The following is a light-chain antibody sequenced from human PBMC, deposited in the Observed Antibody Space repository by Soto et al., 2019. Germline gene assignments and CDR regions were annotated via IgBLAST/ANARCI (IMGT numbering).Light chain of an antibody. CDR3: CSYAGSYSWV. Sequence: QSVLTQPRSVSGSPGQSVTISCTGTSSDVGGYNYVSWYQQHPGKAPKLMIYDVSKRPSGVPDRFSSSKSGNTASLTISGPQAEDEADYYCCSYAGSYSWVFGGGTK. CDR1: SSDVGGYNY. CDR2: DVS. V-gene: IGLV2-11*01. J-gene: IGLJ3*02.